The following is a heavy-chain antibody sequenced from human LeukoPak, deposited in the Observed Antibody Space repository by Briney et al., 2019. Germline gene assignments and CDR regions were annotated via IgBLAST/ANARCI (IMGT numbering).Heavy chain of an antibody. Sequence: GASVKVSCKASGYTFTSYGISWVRQAPGQGLEWMGWISAYNGNTNYAQKLQGRVTMTTDTSTSTAYMKLRSLRSDDTAVYYCARAARPRIAAAVDYWGQGTLVTASS. J-gene: IGHJ4*02. CDR3: ARAARPRIAAAVDY. D-gene: IGHD6-13*01. V-gene: IGHV1-18*01. CDR1: GYTFTSYG. CDR2: ISAYNGNT.